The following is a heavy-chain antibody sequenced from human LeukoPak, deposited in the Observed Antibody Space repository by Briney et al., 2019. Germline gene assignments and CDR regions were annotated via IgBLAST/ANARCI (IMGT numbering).Heavy chain of an antibody. Sequence: PSETLSLTCTVSGGSISSYYWSWIRQPPGKGLEWIGYIYYSGSTNYNPSLKSRVTISVDTSKNQLSLKLSSVTAADTAVYYCASATPGGNFDYWGQGTLVTVSS. J-gene: IGHJ4*02. CDR2: IYYSGST. D-gene: IGHD4-23*01. V-gene: IGHV4-59*01. CDR3: ASATPGGNFDY. CDR1: GGSISSYY.